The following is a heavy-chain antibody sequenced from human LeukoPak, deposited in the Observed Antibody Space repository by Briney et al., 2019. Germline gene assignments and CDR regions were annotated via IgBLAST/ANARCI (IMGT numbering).Heavy chain of an antibody. V-gene: IGHV3-33*01. J-gene: IGHJ4*02. Sequence: GGSLRLSCAASGFTFGSYAMHWVRQAPGKGLEWVAVIWYDGSKKYYADSVKGRFTISRDNSKNTLYVQMNSLRVEDTAVYYCASSLSGSYYYFDYWGQGTLVTVSS. CDR3: ASSLSGSYYYFDY. CDR1: GFTFGSYA. D-gene: IGHD1-26*01. CDR2: IWYDGSKK.